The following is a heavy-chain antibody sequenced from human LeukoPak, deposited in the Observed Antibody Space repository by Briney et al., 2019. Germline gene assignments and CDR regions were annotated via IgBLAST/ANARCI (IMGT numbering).Heavy chain of an antibody. Sequence: GGSLRLSCEASGFTFSNYWMTWVRQAPGRGLEWVANIKYDGSEQYYLDSVKGRFTISRDNARNSLFLQMNSLSAEDTAVYFCARRTTVLTVNPKTVDYWGQGTLVTVSS. CDR1: GFTFSNYW. CDR3: ARRTTVLTVNPKTVDY. CDR2: IKYDGSEQ. J-gene: IGHJ4*02. V-gene: IGHV3-7*05. D-gene: IGHD4-23*01.